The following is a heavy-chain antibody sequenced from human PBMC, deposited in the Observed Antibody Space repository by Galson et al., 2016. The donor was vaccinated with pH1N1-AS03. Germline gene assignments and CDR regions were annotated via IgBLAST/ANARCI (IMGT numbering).Heavy chain of an antibody. CDR3: ARFDCSTYSDGWVPFDY. J-gene: IGHJ4*02. Sequence: SLRLSCAVSGLSVAKNYMSWVRQAPGKGLEWVSSIYTGGDTFYTDAVRGRFTISRDDSKNTLYLQMNSPSAADTAIYYFARFDCSTYSDGWVPFDYWGQGTLVTVSS. CDR1: GLSVAKNY. V-gene: IGHV3-53*01. D-gene: IGHD5-24*01. CDR2: IYTGGDT.